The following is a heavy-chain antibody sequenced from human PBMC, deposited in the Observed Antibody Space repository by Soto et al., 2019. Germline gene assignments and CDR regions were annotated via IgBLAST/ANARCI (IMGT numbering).Heavy chain of an antibody. Sequence: ASVKVSCKASGYTFTSYDINWVRQATGQGLEWMGWMNPNSGNTGDAQKFQGRVTMTRNTSISTAYMELSSLRSEDTAVYYCARVNSSSWYYYYYYMDVWGKGTTVTVSS. J-gene: IGHJ6*03. CDR2: MNPNSGNT. D-gene: IGHD6-13*01. V-gene: IGHV1-8*01. CDR1: GYTFTSYD. CDR3: ARVNSSSWYYYYYYMDV.